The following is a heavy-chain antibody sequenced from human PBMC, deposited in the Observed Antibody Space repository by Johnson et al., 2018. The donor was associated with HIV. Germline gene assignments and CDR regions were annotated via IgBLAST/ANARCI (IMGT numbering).Heavy chain of an antibody. V-gene: IGHV3-NL1*01. D-gene: IGHD6-13*01. CDR2: ISGGEDDT. CDR3: TTDADSSSWNDAFDI. J-gene: IGHJ3*02. CDR1: GFTFSSYG. Sequence: QVQLVESGGGVVQPGRSLRLSCAASGFTFSSYGMHWVRQAPGKGLEWVSFISGGEDDTYYADSVKGRFTISRDSSKNTLYLQMNSLRAEDTAVYYCTTDADSSSWNDAFDIWGQGTMVTVSS.